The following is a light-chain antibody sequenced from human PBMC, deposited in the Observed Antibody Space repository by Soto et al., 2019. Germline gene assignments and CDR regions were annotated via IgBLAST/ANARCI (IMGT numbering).Light chain of an antibody. V-gene: IGKV3-20*01. CDR2: AAS. J-gene: IGKJ5*01. CDR1: ESIGDY. Sequence: EIVLTQSPGALSLSPGDRSPLSCWASESIGDYLAWYQQRPGQAPRLLIYAASRRASGTPHRFSGSGSERAFTLAISGLEHADFGVYYCQQYVTSPSITFGQGTRLEIK. CDR3: QQYVTSPSIT.